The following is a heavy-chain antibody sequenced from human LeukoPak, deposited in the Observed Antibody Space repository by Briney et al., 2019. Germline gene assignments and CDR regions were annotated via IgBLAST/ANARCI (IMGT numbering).Heavy chain of an antibody. V-gene: IGHV3-23*01. CDR3: ATHCYGSGSRRSGFDP. Sequence: PGGSLRPSCAASGFIFNNYAMSWVRQTPGKGLEWVSTVSGGGSEKNYADSVKGRFSISRDNSKDTLYLQMNSLRAADTAVYFCATHCYGSGSRRSGFDPWGQATLVTVYS. J-gene: IGHJ5*02. D-gene: IGHD3-10*01. CDR1: GFIFNNYA. CDR2: VSGGGSEK.